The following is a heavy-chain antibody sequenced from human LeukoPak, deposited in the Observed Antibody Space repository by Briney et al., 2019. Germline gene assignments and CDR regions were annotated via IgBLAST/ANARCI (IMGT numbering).Heavy chain of an antibody. CDR3: AKDQYSSGLDAFDI. CDR1: GFTFSSYA. J-gene: IGHJ3*02. Sequence: RPGGSRRLSCAASGFTFSSYAMSWVRQAPGNGLEWVSAISGSGGSKYCADSVKGRFTISRDNSKNTLYLQMNSLRAEDTAVYYCAKDQYSSGLDAFDIWGQGTMVTVSS. V-gene: IGHV3-23*01. CDR2: ISGSGGSK. D-gene: IGHD6-19*01.